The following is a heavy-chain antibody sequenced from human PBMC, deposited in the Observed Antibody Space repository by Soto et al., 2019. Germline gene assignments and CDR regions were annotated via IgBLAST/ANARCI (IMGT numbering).Heavy chain of an antibody. CDR1: GFTFSDYF. V-gene: IGHV3-11*06. CDR2: ISGSSSNI. D-gene: IGHD2-2*01. CDR3: VRDSDRIVVVPRVDWDNWLDP. J-gene: IGHJ5*02. Sequence: QVQLVESGGGVVKPAGSLRLSCAASGFTFSDYFMSWIRQAPGKGLEWVSFISGSSSNIKYADYVKGRFTISRDNAKNSLYLQMNSLRAEDTAVYYCVRDSDRIVVVPRVDWDNWLDPWGQGTLVTVSS.